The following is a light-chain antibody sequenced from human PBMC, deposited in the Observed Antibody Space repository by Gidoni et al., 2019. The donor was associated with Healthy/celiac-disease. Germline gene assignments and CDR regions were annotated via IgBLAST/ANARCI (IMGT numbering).Light chain of an antibody. Sequence: SYELTQPPSVSVSPGQTASSTCPGDKLGDKYACWYQQKPGQSPVLVIYQDSKRPSGIPERFSGSNSGNTATLTISGTQAMDEADYYCQAWDSSTVVVFGGGTKLTVL. CDR1: KLGDKY. CDR2: QDS. J-gene: IGLJ2*01. CDR3: QAWDSSTVVV. V-gene: IGLV3-1*01.